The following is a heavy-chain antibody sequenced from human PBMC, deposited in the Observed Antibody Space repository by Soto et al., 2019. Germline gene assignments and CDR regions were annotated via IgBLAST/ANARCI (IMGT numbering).Heavy chain of an antibody. D-gene: IGHD2-2*01. Sequence: VQLVESGGGLVQPGGSLRLSCAASGFTFSSYSMNWVRQAPGKGLEWVSYISSSSSTIYYADSVKGRFTISRDNAKNSLYLQMNSLRAEDTAVYYCARDRYCSSTSCYPFDYWGQGTLVTVSS. CDR2: ISSSSSTI. CDR1: GFTFSSYS. V-gene: IGHV3-48*01. CDR3: ARDRYCSSTSCYPFDY. J-gene: IGHJ4*02.